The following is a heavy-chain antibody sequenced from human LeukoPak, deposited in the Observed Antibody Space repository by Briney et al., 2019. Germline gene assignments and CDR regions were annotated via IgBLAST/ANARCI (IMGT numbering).Heavy chain of an antibody. CDR1: GGTFSSYA. CDR2: IIPIFGTA. CDR3: ATPDPLRYFDWLLDY. J-gene: IGHJ4*02. D-gene: IGHD3-9*01. Sequence: ASVKVSCKASGGTFSSYAISWVRQAPGQGLEWMGGIIPIFGTANYAQKFQGRVTITADKSTSTAYMELSSLRSEDTAVYYCATPDPLRYFDWLLDYWGQGTLVTVSS. V-gene: IGHV1-69*06.